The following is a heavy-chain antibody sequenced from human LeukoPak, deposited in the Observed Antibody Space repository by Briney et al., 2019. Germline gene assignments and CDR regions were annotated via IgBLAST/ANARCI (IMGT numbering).Heavy chain of an antibody. Sequence: GGSLRLSCAASGFTFSSYAMHWVRQAPGKGLEWVSGISWNSGSIGYVDSVKGRFTISRDNAKNSLYLQMNSLRAEDTALYYCAKALSSGYMDVWGKGTTVTISS. D-gene: IGHD2-15*01. CDR2: ISWNSGSI. J-gene: IGHJ6*03. V-gene: IGHV3-9*01. CDR3: AKALSSGYMDV. CDR1: GFTFSSYA.